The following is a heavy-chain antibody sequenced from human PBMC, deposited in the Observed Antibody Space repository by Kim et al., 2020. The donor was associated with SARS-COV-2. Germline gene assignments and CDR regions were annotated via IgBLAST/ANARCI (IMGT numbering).Heavy chain of an antibody. CDR1: GYTFTSYY. D-gene: IGHD3-10*01. CDR3: ARDRARGVRGGIYYGMDV. Sequence: ASVKVSCKASGYTFTSYYMHWVRQAPGQGLEWMGIINPSGGSTSYAQKFQGRVTMTRDTSTSTVYMELSSLRSEDTAVYYCARDRARGVRGGIYYGMDVWGQGTTVTVSS. J-gene: IGHJ6*02. V-gene: IGHV1-46*01. CDR2: INPSGGST.